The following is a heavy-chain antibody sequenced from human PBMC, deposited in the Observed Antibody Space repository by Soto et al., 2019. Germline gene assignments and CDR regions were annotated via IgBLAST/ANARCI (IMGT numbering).Heavy chain of an antibody. CDR2: IYAGDTET. V-gene: IGHV5-51*01. D-gene: IGHD3-10*01. Sequence: GESLKISCKGSGYGFTSYWIGWVRQMPGKGLEWMGIIYAGDTETRHSPSFQGLVTISADKSISTAYLQWSSLKASDTAMYYCARHRRDYPFDIWGQGTMVTV. J-gene: IGHJ3*02. CDR3: ARHRRDYPFDI. CDR1: GYGFTSYW.